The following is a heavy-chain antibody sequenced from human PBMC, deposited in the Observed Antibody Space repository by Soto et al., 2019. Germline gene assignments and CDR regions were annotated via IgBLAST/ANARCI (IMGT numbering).Heavy chain of an antibody. CDR1: GGSISSGDYY. J-gene: IGHJ4*02. V-gene: IGHV4-30-4*01. CDR3: ARAVDSSGYPPPLYYFDY. D-gene: IGHD3-22*01. CDR2: IYYSGST. Sequence: PSQTLSLTCTVSGGSISSGDYYCSWIRQPPGKGLEWIGYIYYSGSTYYNPSLKSRVTISVDTSKNQFSLKLSSVTAADTAVYYCARAVDSSGYPPPLYYFDYWGQGTLVTVSS.